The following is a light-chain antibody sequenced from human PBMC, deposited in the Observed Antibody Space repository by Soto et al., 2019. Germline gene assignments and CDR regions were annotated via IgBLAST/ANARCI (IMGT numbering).Light chain of an antibody. Sequence: EIVLTQSPGTLSLSPGERATLSCRTSQSVSSSYLAWYQQKPGQAPRLLIYGASSRATGIPGRFSDSGSGTDFTLTIRGLEPEFFAVYYCQQYGRLWWTGGQGTKVDIK. CDR2: GAS. CDR3: QQYGRLWWT. V-gene: IGKV3-20*01. J-gene: IGKJ1*01. CDR1: QSVSSSY.